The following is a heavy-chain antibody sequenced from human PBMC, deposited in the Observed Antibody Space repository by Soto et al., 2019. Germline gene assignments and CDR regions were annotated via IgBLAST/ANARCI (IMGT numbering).Heavy chain of an antibody. CDR3: AXXXXXXSRXXXXWYDP. J-gene: IGHJ5*02. CDR2: ISAYNGNT. Sequence: VKVSCKASGYTFTSYGISWVRQAPGQXFEWMGWISAYNGNTNYAQKLQGRVTMATDTSTSTAYMELRSLRSDDTAVDYGAXXXXXXSRXXXXWYDPWGQGTLVTVS. CDR1: GYTFTSYG. V-gene: IGHV1-18*01.